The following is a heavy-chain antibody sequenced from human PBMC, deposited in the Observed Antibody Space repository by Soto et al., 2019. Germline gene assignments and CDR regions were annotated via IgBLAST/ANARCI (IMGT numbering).Heavy chain of an antibody. CDR2: ITSKTDGGTT. Sequence: GGSPRLSCAASGFTFRNAWMNWVRQAPGKWLEWAGRITSKTDGGTTDYAESVRGRFTISRDNSKNTLFLQMNTLRAEDTAVYYCASWAGYSSDSTTYVIPLDFWGPGTLVTVSS. V-gene: IGHV3-15*07. CDR3: ASWAGYSSDSTTYVIPLDF. D-gene: IGHD3-10*01. J-gene: IGHJ4*02. CDR1: GFTFRNAW.